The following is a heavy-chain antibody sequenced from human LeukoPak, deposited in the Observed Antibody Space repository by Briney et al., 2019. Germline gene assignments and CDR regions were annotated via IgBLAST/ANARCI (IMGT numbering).Heavy chain of an antibody. CDR2: INHSGST. CDR3: AREVAGNYYYYGMDV. CDR1: DGSINSYY. Sequence: PSETLSLTCSVSDGSINSYYWNWIRQPPGKGLKWIGEINHSGSTNYNPSLKSRVTISVDTSKNQFSLKLSSVTAADTAVYYCAREVAGNYYYYGMDVWGQGTTVTVSS. J-gene: IGHJ6*02. V-gene: IGHV4-34*01. D-gene: IGHD6-19*01.